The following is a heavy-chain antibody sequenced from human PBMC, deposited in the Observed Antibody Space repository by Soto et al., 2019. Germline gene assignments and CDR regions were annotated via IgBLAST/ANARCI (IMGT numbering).Heavy chain of an antibody. CDR3: ARVGSGTIHFEYYYYGMDV. V-gene: IGHV1-69*01. CDR1: GGTFSSYA. CDR2: IIPIFGTA. D-gene: IGHD1-7*01. J-gene: IGHJ6*02. Sequence: QVQLVQSGAEVKKPGSSVKVSCKASGGTFSSYAISWVRQAPGQGLEWMGGIIPIFGTANYAQKFQGRVTITADESTSTAYMELSSLRSEDTAVYYCARVGSGTIHFEYYYYGMDVWGQGTTVTVSS.